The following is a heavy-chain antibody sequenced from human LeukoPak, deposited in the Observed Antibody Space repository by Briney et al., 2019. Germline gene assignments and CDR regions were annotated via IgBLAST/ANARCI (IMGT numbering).Heavy chain of an antibody. Sequence: ASVEVSCYASGYTFTGYYMHWVRQAPGQGLEWMGWINPNSGGTNYVQKFQGRVTMTRDTSISTAYMELSRLRSDDTAVYYCARDKAEVATSWVGVVITDYYYYYYMDVWGKGTTVTVSS. D-gene: IGHD3-3*01. CDR1: GYTFTGYY. V-gene: IGHV1-2*02. CDR3: ARDKAEVATSWVGVVITDYYYYYYMDV. J-gene: IGHJ6*03. CDR2: INPNSGGT.